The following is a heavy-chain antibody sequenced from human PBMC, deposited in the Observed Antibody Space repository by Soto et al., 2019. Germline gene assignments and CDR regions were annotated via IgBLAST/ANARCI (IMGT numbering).Heavy chain of an antibody. V-gene: IGHV3-23*01. CDR3: AKDQYYYDSSGYYY. D-gene: IGHD3-22*01. J-gene: IGHJ4*02. CDR2: ISGSGGST. CDR1: GFTFSSYA. Sequence: GESLKISCAASGFTFSSYAMSWVRQAPGKGLEWVSAISGSGGSTYYADSVKGRFTISRDNSKNTLYLQMNSLRAEDTAVYYCAKDQYYYDSSGYYYWGQGTLVTVSS.